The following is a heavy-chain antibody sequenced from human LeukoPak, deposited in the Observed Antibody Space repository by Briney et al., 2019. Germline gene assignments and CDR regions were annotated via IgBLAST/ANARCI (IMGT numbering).Heavy chain of an antibody. Sequence: GGSLRLSFAASGLTFSIYSMNWVRQAPGKGLEWVSSISSISSYIYYADSVNGRFTISRDNAKNSLYLKMNSLSAEDTAVYSCARRAVAEALGVYYYMDVWGKGTTVTVSS. V-gene: IGHV3-21*01. D-gene: IGHD6-13*01. CDR1: GLTFSIYS. CDR2: ISSISSYI. J-gene: IGHJ6*03. CDR3: ARRAVAEALGVYYYMDV.